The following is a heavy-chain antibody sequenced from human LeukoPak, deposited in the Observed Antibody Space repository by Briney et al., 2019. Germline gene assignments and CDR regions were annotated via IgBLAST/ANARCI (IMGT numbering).Heavy chain of an antibody. Sequence: PSETLSLTCAVYGGSFSGYYWSWIRQPPGKGLEWIGEINHSGSTNYNPSLKSRVTISVDTSKNQFSLKLSSVTAADTAVYYCARGRYFDWLFQPNWFDPWGQGTLVTVSS. V-gene: IGHV4-34*01. CDR1: GGSFSGYY. CDR2: INHSGST. D-gene: IGHD3-9*01. CDR3: ARGRYFDWLFQPNWFDP. J-gene: IGHJ5*02.